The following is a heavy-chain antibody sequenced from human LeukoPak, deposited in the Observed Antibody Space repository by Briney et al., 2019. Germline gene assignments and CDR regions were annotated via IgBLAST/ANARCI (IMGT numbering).Heavy chain of an antibody. CDR2: ISSDGDIT. J-gene: IGHJ6*02. D-gene: IGHD3-10*01. V-gene: IGHV3-64D*09. CDR3: VKDRGWSYYYYGLDV. Sequence: GGSLRLSCSPSGFTFSNFAMHWVRQAPGKGLEYVSAISSDGDITDYAGSVKGRFTISRDNSKNTLYLQMSSLRGEDTAVYYCVKDRGWSYYYYGLDVWGQGTTVTVSS. CDR1: GFTFSNFA.